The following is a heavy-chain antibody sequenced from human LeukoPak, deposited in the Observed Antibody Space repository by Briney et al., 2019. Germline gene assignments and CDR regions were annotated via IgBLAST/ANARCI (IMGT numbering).Heavy chain of an antibody. J-gene: IGHJ4*02. CDR2: ISSSSSNI. CDR1: GFTFSSYS. V-gene: IGHV3-21*03. D-gene: IGHD2-15*01. CDR3: ARAPLGYCSGGSCYDLDY. Sequence: RGSLRLSCAASGFTFSSYSMNWVRQAPGKGLQWVSSISSSSSNIYNADAVKGRFTISRDNAKNSLYLQMNSLRAEDTAVYYCARAPLGYCSGGSCYDLDYWGQGTLVTVSS.